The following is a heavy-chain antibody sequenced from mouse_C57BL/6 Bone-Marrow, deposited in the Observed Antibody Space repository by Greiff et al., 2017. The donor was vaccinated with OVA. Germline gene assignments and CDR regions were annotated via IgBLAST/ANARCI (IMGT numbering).Heavy chain of an antibody. Sequence: QVQLQQPGAELVRPGSSVKLSCKASGYTFTSYWMDWVKQRPGPGLEWIGNIYPSDSETHYNQKFKDKATLTVDKSSSTAYMQLSSLTSEDSAVYYCARRDYYGSSLAYWGQGTTLTVSS. V-gene: IGHV1-61*01. J-gene: IGHJ2*01. CDR3: ARRDYYGSSLAY. CDR1: GYTFTSYW. CDR2: IYPSDSET. D-gene: IGHD1-1*01.